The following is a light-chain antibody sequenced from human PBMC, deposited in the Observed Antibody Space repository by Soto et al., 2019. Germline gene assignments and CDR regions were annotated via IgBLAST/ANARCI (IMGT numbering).Light chain of an antibody. CDR3: QQRANWPLT. CDR1: QSISSF. V-gene: IGKV3-11*01. Sequence: EIVLTQSPATLSLSPGEGATLSCRASQSISSFLAWYQQKRGQAPRLLIYDASNRATGIPARFSGSGSGTDLTLTISSLEPEDFAVYYCQQRANWPLTFGQGTKVDI. CDR2: DAS. J-gene: IGKJ1*01.